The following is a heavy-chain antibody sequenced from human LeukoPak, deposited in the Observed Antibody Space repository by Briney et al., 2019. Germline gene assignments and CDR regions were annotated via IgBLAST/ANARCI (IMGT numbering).Heavy chain of an antibody. CDR1: GGSISSGSYY. J-gene: IGHJ5*02. D-gene: IGHD2-15*01. Sequence: SETLSLTCTVSGGSISSGSYYWSWIRQPAWKGLEWIGRIYTSGSTNYNPSLKSRVTISVDTSKNQFSLKLSSVTAADTAVYYCARVGGVVVAATGWFDPWGQGTLVTVSS. V-gene: IGHV4-61*02. CDR2: IYTSGST. CDR3: ARVGGVVVAATGWFDP.